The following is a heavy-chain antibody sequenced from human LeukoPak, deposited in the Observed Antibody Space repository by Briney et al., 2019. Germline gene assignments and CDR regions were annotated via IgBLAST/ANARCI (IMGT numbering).Heavy chain of an antibody. J-gene: IGHJ4*02. CDR3: ARRFGGGYCSSTSCYTVYYFDY. CDR1: GYSFTSYW. CDR2: IYPGDSDT. D-gene: IGHD2-2*02. V-gene: IGHV5-51*01. Sequence: GESLKISCKGSGYSFTSYWIGWVRQMPGKGLEWMGIIYPGDSDTRYSPSFQGQVTISADKSISTAYLQWSSLKASDTAMYYCARRFGGGYCSSTSCYTVYYFDYWGQGTLVTVSS.